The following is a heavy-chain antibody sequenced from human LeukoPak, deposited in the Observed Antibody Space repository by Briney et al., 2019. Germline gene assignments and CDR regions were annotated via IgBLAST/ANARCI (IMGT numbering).Heavy chain of an antibody. CDR3: ARVSGVAAAGIFRY. D-gene: IGHD6-13*01. Sequence: PSETLSLTCTVSGGSISSYYWSWIRQPPGKGLEWIGYIYYSGSTNYNPSLKSRVTISVDTSKNQFSLKLSSVTAADTAVYYCARVSGVAAAGIFRYWGQGTLVTVSS. J-gene: IGHJ4*02. CDR1: GGSISSYY. V-gene: IGHV4-59*01. CDR2: IYYSGST.